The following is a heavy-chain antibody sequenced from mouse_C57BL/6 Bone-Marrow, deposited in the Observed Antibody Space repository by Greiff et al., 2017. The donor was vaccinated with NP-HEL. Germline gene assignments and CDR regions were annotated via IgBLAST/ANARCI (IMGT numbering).Heavy chain of an antibody. D-gene: IGHD1-1*01. J-gene: IGHJ2*01. CDR1: GFSLTSYG. CDR3: AKNHGSSFYFDY. CDR2: ICRGGST. V-gene: IGHV2-5*01. Sequence: VKLMESGPGLVQPSQSLSITCTVSGFSLTSYGVHWVRQSPGKGLEWLGVICRGGSTDYNAAFMSRLRITKDNSKSQVFFKMNSLQADDTAIYYCAKNHGSSFYFDYWGQGTTLTVSS.